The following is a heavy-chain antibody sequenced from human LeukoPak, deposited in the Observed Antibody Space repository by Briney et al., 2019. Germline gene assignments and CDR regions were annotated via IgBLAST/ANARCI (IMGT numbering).Heavy chain of an antibody. V-gene: IGHV3-66*01. CDR2: IYSGGTT. Sequence: GGSLRLSCAASGFNAISSFLGWVGQARGKGLEYVSVIYSGGTTYYADSVKGRFTISRDNSKNTVHLQMNSLRAEDAAVYYCARAQGRGFDYWGQGTLVTVSA. CDR1: GFNAISSF. CDR3: ARAQGRGFDY. J-gene: IGHJ4*02.